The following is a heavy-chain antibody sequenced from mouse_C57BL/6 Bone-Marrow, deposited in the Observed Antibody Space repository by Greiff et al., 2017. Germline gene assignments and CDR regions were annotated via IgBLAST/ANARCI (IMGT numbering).Heavy chain of an antibody. D-gene: IGHD2-4*01. CDR3: AREADYPDAMDY. CDR1: GYTFTDYY. V-gene: IGHV1-19*01. Sequence: EVQLQPSGPVLVKPGASVKMSCKASGYTFTDYYMNWVKQSPGQSLEWIGVIYPYNGGTSYNQKFKGKATLTVDKSSSTAYMELNSLTSEDSAVYYCAREADYPDAMDYWGQGTSVTVSS. CDR2: IYPYNGGT. J-gene: IGHJ4*01.